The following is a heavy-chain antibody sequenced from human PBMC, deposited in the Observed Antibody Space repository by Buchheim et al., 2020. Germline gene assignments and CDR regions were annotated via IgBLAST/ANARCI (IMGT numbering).Heavy chain of an antibody. J-gene: IGHJ4*02. CDR1: GASISSRNW. CDR3: ARTGAQGYLEY. CDR2: IYQSGTT. D-gene: IGHD6-13*01. Sequence: QAQLQESGPGLVKPSGTLSLTCSVSGASISSRNWWTWVRPSPGKGLEWIGEIYQSGTTNYNPSLKSRVTISMDKSKNQFSFKVNSVTATDTDVFYCARTGAQGYLEYWGQG. V-gene: IGHV4-4*02.